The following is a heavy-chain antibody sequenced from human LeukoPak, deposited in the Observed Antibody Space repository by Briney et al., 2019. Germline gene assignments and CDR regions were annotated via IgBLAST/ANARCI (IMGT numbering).Heavy chain of an antibody. Sequence: SETLSLTCSVSGGSISSTGHYWGWIRQSPEKGLDWIGSIYSNGNTYYNPSVKSRVTMSVDTSKNQFSLKLTSMTAAETAVYYCARSATVTTGYFDYWGQGALVTVS. CDR1: GGSISSTGHY. CDR3: ARSATVTTGYFDY. D-gene: IGHD4-17*01. J-gene: IGHJ4*02. V-gene: IGHV4-39*07. CDR2: IYSNGNT.